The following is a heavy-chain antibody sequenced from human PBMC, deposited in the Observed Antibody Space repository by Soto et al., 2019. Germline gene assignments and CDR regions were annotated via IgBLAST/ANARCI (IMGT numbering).Heavy chain of an antibody. J-gene: IGHJ4*02. CDR3: ANQPLSTDYLDY. D-gene: IGHD2-8*02. Sequence: GGSLRLSCAASGFTFTNYAMSWVRQAPGRGLEWVSTIIASGGSTYYADSVKGRFTISRDNSKNTLYLQMDSLRAEDTAIYYRANQPLSTDYLDYWGQGALVTVTA. V-gene: IGHV3-23*01. CDR1: GFTFTNYA. CDR2: IIASGGST.